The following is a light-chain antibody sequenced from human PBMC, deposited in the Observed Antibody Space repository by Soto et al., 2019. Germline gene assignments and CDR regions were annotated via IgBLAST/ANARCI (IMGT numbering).Light chain of an antibody. J-gene: IGKJ3*01. V-gene: IGKV3-20*01. CDR2: AAS. Sequence: EIVLTQSPGRLSLSPGESATLSCRASQSVPSTYLAWYQHRPGQAPRLLIYAASRRATGIPDRFSGSGSATDFTLNITRLEPDNFAIYYCQQSSSSPFAFGPGTKLDIK. CDR3: QQSSSSPFA. CDR1: QSVPSTY.